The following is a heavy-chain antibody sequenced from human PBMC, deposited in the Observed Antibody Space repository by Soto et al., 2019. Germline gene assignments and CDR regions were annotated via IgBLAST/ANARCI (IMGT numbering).Heavy chain of an antibody. CDR2: IYYSGST. Sequence: QVQLQESGPGLVKPSQTLSLTCTVSGGSISSGGHYWSCIRQHPGKGLEWIGYIYYSGSTYYNPSLKSRVTISVDTSKNQFSLNLRSVTAADAAIYYCARVVYSGYDSFHNYGLDVWGQGTTVTVSS. D-gene: IGHD5-12*01. J-gene: IGHJ6*02. V-gene: IGHV4-31*03. CDR3: ARVVYSGYDSFHNYGLDV. CDR1: GGSISSGGHY.